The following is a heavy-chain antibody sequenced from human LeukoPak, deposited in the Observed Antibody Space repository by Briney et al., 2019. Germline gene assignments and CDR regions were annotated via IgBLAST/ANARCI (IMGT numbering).Heavy chain of an antibody. CDR2: IYYSGST. V-gene: IGHV4-59*08. Sequence: SETLSLTCAVYGGSFSGYYWSWIRQPPEKGLEWTGYIYYSGSTNYNPSLKSRVTISVDTSKNQFPLKLSSVTAADTAIYYCARAVSGRFDYWGQGTLVTVSS. D-gene: IGHD6-19*01. CDR3: ARAVSGRFDY. J-gene: IGHJ4*02. CDR1: GGSFSGYY.